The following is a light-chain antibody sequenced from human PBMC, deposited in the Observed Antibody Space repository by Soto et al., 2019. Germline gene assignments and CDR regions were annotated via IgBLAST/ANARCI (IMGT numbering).Light chain of an antibody. CDR1: GSNIGSNT. CDR3: AAWDGSLNAVV. J-gene: IGLJ2*01. V-gene: IGLV1-44*01. CDR2: SNS. Sequence: QAVVTQPPSASGAPGQWVTISCSGSGSNIGSNTVNWYQQVPGTAPKLLIYSNSQRPAGVPDRFSGSKSGTSASLAISGLQTEDEADYHCAAWDGSLNAVVFGGGTKLTVL.